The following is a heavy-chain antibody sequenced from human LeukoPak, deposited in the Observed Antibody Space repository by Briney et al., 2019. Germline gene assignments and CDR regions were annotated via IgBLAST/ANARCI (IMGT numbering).Heavy chain of an antibody. V-gene: IGHV3-21*01. D-gene: IGHD3-10*01. CDR3: ARSGDGDYFDY. J-gene: IGHJ4*02. CDR2: ITSSSTYI. CDR1: GFTFSSYG. Sequence: GGTLRLSCAASGFTFSSYGMSWVRQAPGKGLEWGSSITSSSTYIYYADSVKGRFTISRDNAKNSLYLQMNSLRAEDTAVYYCARSGDGDYFDYWGQGTLVTVSS.